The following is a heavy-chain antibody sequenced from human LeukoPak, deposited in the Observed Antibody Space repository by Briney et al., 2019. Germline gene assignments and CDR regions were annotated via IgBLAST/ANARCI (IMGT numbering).Heavy chain of an antibody. CDR1: GFAFNTYG. D-gene: IGHD3-3*01. J-gene: IGHJ4*02. CDR2: VSLDGGTQ. V-gene: IGHV3-30*02. Sequence: GGSLRLSCATFGFAFNTYGMHWVRQAPGKGLEWVAFVSLDGGTQNYADSVKGRFTISRDNSKNTVSLEMNSLRAEDTAVYYCAKGHYDFWSGYYSWGQGTLVTVSS. CDR3: AKGHYDFWSGYYS.